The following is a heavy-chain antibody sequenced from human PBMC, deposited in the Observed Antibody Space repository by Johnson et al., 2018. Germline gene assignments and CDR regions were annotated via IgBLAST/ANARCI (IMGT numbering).Heavy chain of an antibody. Sequence: QVQLQQWGPGLVKPSETLSLTCTVSGGSSSSYYWSWIRQTPGKGLEWIGHIHYSGSTKCNPSLKSRVTISVATSKNQFSLNLTSVSAADTAGYYCARDLRFGSDYYGMDVWGQGTTVSVSS. CDR3: ARDLRFGSDYYGMDV. CDR2: IHYSGST. J-gene: IGHJ6*02. CDR1: GGSSSSYY. V-gene: IGHV4-59*01. D-gene: IGHD3-16*01.